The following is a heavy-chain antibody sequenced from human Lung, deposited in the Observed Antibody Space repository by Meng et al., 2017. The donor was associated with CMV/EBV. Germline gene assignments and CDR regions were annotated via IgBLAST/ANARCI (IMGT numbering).Heavy chain of an antibody. CDR3: ARGSAVGAMGCDY. D-gene: IGHD1-26*01. Sequence: ASGGSFISYTFSWVRQAPGQGLEWMGEIIPMFGTVNSAQKFQGRVTITADESTTTAYMDLSSLRSDDTALYFCARGSAVGAMGCDYWGQGTLVTVSS. CDR2: IIPMFGTV. V-gene: IGHV1-69*01. CDR1: GGSFISYT. J-gene: IGHJ4*02.